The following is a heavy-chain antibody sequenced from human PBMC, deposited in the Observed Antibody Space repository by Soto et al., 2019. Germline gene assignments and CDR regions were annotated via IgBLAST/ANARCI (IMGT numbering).Heavy chain of an antibody. J-gene: IGHJ4*02. CDR1: GLTFSDSY. CDR2: ISSSDSII. D-gene: IGHD3-22*01. Sequence: GGSLRLSCAASGLTFSDSYMSWIRQAPGKGLEWVSYISSSDSIIYYSDSVKGRFIISRDNAKNSLYPQMNSLRAEDTAVYYCARDLGYYDSSGYFDYWGQGTLVTVSS. CDR3: ARDLGYYDSSGYFDY. V-gene: IGHV3-11*01.